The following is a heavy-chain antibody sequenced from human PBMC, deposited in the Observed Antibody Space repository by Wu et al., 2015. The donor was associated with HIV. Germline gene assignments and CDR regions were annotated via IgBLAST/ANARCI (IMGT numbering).Heavy chain of an antibody. V-gene: IGHV1-8*01. J-gene: IGHJ4*02. CDR1: GYTFTSYD. D-gene: IGHD6-13*01. CDR3: ARVSWSSSWYNPGY. Sequence: QVQLVQSGPEVKKPGASVKVSCKASGYTFTSYDINWVRQATGQGLEWMGWMNPNSGNTGYAQKFQGRVTMTRNTSISTAYMELSSLRSEDTAVYYCARVSWSSSWYNPGYWGQGTLVTVSS. CDR2: MNPNSGNT.